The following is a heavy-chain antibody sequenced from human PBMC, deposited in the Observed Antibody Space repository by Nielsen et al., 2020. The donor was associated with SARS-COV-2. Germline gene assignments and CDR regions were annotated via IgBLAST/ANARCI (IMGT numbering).Heavy chain of an antibody. V-gene: IGHV4-39*01. J-gene: IGHJ6*02. CDR2: IYYSGST. Sequence: SETLSLTCTVSGGSLSSRSYYWGWIRQPPGKGLEWIGSIYYSGSTYYNPSLKSRVTISVDTSKNQFPLKLSSVTAADTAVYYCATQWGDFTVTTGYYYYGMDVWGQGTTVTVSS. D-gene: IGHD4-11*01. CDR1: GGSLSSRSYY. CDR3: ATQWGDFTVTTGYYYYGMDV.